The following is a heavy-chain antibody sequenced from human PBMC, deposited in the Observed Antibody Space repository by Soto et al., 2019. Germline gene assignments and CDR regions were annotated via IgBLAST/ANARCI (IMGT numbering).Heavy chain of an antibody. CDR2: IYPGDSDT. CDR3: ARQWELLGGWLDP. J-gene: IGHJ5*02. V-gene: IGHV5-51*01. Sequence: GESLKISCQGSGYSFTSYWIGWVRQMPGKGLEWMGIIYPGDSDTRYSPSFQGQVTISADKSISTAYLQWSSLKASDTAMYYCARQWELLGGWLDPWGQGTLVTVSS. D-gene: IGHD1-26*01. CDR1: GYSFTSYW.